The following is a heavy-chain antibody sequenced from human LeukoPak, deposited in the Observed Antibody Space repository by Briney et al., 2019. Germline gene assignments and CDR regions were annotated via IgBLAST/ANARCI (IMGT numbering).Heavy chain of an antibody. CDR3: ARDQSTGGYFDY. V-gene: IGHV4-31*02. Sequence: SQTLSLTWTVSGGSISSGGYYWSWIRQHPGKGLEWIGYIYYSGSTYYNPCLKSRVTISVDTSKNQFSLKLSSVTAADTAVYYCARDQSTGGYFDYWGQGTLVTVSS. CDR1: GGSISSGGYY. D-gene: IGHD5/OR15-5a*01. J-gene: IGHJ4*02. CDR2: IYYSGST.